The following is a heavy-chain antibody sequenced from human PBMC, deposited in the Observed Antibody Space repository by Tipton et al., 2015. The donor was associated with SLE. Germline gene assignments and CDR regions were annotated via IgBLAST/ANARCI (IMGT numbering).Heavy chain of an antibody. V-gene: IGHV4-31*03. J-gene: IGHJ4*02. CDR3: ARTPYYDFRSGYPYFDY. CDR2: IYYSGST. D-gene: IGHD3-3*01. Sequence: LRLSCTVSGDSISIGGYYWSWIRQHPGKGLEWIGYIYYSGSTYYNPSLKSRVAISVDTSKNHFSLNLSSVTAADTAVYYCARTPYYDFRSGYPYFDYWGQGTLVTVSS. CDR1: GDSISIGGYY.